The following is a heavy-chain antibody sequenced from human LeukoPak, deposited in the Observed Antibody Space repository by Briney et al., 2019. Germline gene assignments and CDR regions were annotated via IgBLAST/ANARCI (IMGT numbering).Heavy chain of an antibody. V-gene: IGHV3-48*01. CDR2: ISSSSSTI. Sequence: GGSLRLSCTASGFTFSTYVIHWVRQAPGKGLEWVSYISSSSSTIYYADSVKGRFTISRDNAKNSLYLQMNSLRAEDTAVYYCARERGYSYGYPSVAMDVWGKGTTVTVSS. D-gene: IGHD5-18*01. J-gene: IGHJ6*03. CDR1: GFTFSTYV. CDR3: ARERGYSYGYPSVAMDV.